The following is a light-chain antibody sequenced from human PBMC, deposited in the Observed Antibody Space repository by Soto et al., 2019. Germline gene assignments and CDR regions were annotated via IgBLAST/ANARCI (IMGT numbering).Light chain of an antibody. J-gene: IGKJ2*01. CDR2: DAS. CDR3: QQYNNWPYT. V-gene: IGKV3-15*01. CDR1: QSVGSN. Sequence: EIVLTHSPATLSVSPGERATLSCRASQSVGSNLAWYQQRPGQPPRLLIYDASTEATDIPARFSGGGSGTEFTLTISSLQSEGFAVYYCQQYNNWPYTFGQGTKLQIK.